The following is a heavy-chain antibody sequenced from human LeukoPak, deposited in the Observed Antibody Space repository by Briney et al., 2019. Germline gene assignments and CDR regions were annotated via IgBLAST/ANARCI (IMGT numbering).Heavy chain of an antibody. CDR2: FYSTGST. D-gene: IGHD5-24*01. V-gene: IGHV4-39*01. CDR3: ASRLASDGGPFDF. J-gene: IGHJ4*02. Sequence: PSETLSLTCSVSGASIGSGNYFWDWIRQPPGQGLEWIGTFYSTGSTYQNPSLKSRITISEGTSNNEFSLSLTSVTAADTAIYYCASRLASDGGPFDFWGQGKLVTVSS. CDR1: GASIGSGNYF.